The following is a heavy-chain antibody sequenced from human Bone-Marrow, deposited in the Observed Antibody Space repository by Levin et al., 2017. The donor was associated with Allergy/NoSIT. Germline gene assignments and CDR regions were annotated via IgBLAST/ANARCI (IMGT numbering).Heavy chain of an antibody. CDR3: ARNGAWSFEF. J-gene: IGHJ4*02. V-gene: IGHV3-7*01. CDR2: INRDGGDG. D-gene: IGHD2-8*01. Sequence: GGSLRLSCASSGFTFSGYWMAWVRQAPGNGLEWVANINRDGGDGYYVDSVKGRFTISRDNARNSLDLQMNSLRVEDTAVYYCARNGAWSFEFWGQGTLVTVS. CDR1: GFTFSGYW.